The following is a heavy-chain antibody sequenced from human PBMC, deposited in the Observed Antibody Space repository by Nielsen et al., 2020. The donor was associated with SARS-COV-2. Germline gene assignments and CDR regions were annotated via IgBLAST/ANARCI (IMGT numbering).Heavy chain of an antibody. CDR2: IDWDDDK. CDR3: ARTETHSSGYRYYYYGMDV. J-gene: IGHJ6*02. Sequence: SGPTLVKPTQTLTLICTFSGSPLRTSGMRVSWIRQPPGKALEWLARIDWDDDKYYSTSLKTRLTISKDTSKNQVVLTMTNMDPVDTATYYCARTETHSSGYRYYYYGMDVWGQGATVTVSS. V-gene: IGHV2-70*04. CDR1: GSPLRTSGMR. D-gene: IGHD3-22*01.